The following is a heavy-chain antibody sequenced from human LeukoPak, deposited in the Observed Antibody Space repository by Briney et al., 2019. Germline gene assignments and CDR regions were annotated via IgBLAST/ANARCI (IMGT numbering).Heavy chain of an antibody. Sequence: GGSLRLSCAASGFTFSRHWMSWVRQAPGKGLEWVANIKQDGSEKYYVDSVKGRFTISRDNAKNSLYLQLNSLRAEDTAVYYCAKTTVTSRLDYWGQGTLVTVSS. J-gene: IGHJ4*02. CDR1: GFTFSRHW. CDR2: IKQDGSEK. V-gene: IGHV3-7*02. D-gene: IGHD4-17*01. CDR3: AKTTVTSRLDY.